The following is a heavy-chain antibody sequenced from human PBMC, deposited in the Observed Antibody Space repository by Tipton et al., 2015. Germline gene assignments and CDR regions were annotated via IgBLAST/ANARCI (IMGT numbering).Heavy chain of an antibody. Sequence: TLSLTCTVSGGSIRTDGYYWSWIRQHPGKGLEWIGYIHYSGSTYYNPSLKSRATVSVDTSKNQFSLKLSSVTAADTAVYYCARSAYCSGGSCYYGYYYYIMDVWGQGTAVTVSS. V-gene: IGHV4-31*03. J-gene: IGHJ6*02. CDR3: ARSAYCSGGSCYYGYYYYIMDV. CDR2: IHYSGST. D-gene: IGHD2-15*01. CDR1: GGSIRTDGYY.